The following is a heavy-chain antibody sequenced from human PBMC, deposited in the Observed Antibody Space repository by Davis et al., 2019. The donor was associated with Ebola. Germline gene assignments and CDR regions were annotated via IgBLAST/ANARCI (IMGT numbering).Heavy chain of an antibody. J-gene: IGHJ2*01. V-gene: IGHV3-74*01. CDR2: INSDGSST. D-gene: IGHD3-10*01. CDR3: ARDSGVWFREFFSNWYFDL. CDR1: GFTFSSYW. Sequence: GESLKISCAASGFTFSSYWMHWVRQAPGKGLVWVSRINSDGSSTSYADSVKGRFTISRDNAKNSLYLQMNSLRAEDTAVYYCARDSGVWFREFFSNWYFDLWGRGTLVTVSS.